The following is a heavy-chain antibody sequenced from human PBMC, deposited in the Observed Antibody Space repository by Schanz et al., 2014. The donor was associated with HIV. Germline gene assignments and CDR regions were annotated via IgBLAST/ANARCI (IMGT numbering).Heavy chain of an antibody. CDR3: AKCPTMVRGTGMDV. Sequence: ESGGGLVKSGGSLRLSCAASGITFSDYYMSWIRQAPGKGLEWVSTISGSGASTFYADSVKGRFTISRDNSKNTLYLQMSSLRAEDTAVYYCAKCPTMVRGTGMDVWGQGTTVTVSS. CDR2: ISGSGAST. J-gene: IGHJ6*02. CDR1: GITFSDYY. D-gene: IGHD3-10*01. V-gene: IGHV3-23*01.